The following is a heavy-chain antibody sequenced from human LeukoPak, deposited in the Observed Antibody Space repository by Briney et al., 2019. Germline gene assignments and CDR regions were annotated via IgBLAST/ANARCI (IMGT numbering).Heavy chain of an antibody. CDR1: GGSFSGYY. Sequence: PSETLSLTCAVYGGSFSGYYWSWIRQPPGKGLEWIGEINHSGSTNYNPSLKSRVTISVDTSKNQFSLKLSSVTAADTAVYYCARVWYRSSTSCRIFDYWGQGTLVTVSS. J-gene: IGHJ4*02. D-gene: IGHD2-2*01. V-gene: IGHV4-34*01. CDR3: ARVWYRSSTSCRIFDY. CDR2: INHSGST.